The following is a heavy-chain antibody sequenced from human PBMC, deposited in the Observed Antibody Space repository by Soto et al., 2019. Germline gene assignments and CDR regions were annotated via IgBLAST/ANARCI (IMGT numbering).Heavy chain of an antibody. CDR3: ARGLAPTIFGTVPTPNWFDP. V-gene: IGHV4-34*01. CDR2: INHSGST. D-gene: IGHD3-3*01. Sequence: PSETPSRTCAVYGGSFSGYYWGWIRKPPGKGLEWIGEINHSGSTNYNPSLKGRVTISVDTSKNQFSLRLSSVASADTAVYYCARGLAPTIFGTVPTPNWFDPCGQGTLVTVSS. CDR1: GGSFSGYY. J-gene: IGHJ5*02.